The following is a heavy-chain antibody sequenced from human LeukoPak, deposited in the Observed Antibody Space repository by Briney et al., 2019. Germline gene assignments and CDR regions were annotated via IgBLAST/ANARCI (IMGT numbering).Heavy chain of an antibody. CDR2: ISSGSTYI. Sequence: GGSLRLSCAASGFTFSIYTMNWVRQAPGKGLEWVSSISSGSTYIYYADSVEARFSISRDNAKNSLYLQMNSLRAEDTAVYFCVRVQRGSYPAYYFYMDVWGRGTTVTVSS. V-gene: IGHV3-21*04. D-gene: IGHD1-26*01. CDR1: GFTFSIYT. CDR3: VRVQRGSYPAYYFYMDV. J-gene: IGHJ6*03.